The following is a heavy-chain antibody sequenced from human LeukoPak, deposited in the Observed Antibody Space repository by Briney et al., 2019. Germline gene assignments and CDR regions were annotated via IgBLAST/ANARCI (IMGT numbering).Heavy chain of an antibody. Sequence: SETLSFTCAVSGGSISSNFYWGWVRQSPGIGLQWIATMYPPLYHGGNTFYSPSLKSRVTMSLDKSQNQFSLKLHSVTATDTAVYYCAISIGYSYGDDAFDVWGPGTGVTVSS. CDR1: GGSISSNFY. J-gene: IGHJ3*01. D-gene: IGHD5-18*01. CDR2: MYPPLYHGGNT. CDR3: AISIGYSYGDDAFDV. V-gene: IGHV4-38-2*01.